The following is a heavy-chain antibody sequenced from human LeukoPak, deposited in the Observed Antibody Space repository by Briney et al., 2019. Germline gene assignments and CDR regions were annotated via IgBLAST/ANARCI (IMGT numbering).Heavy chain of an antibody. CDR2: IYTSGTF. CDR3: ARVTSRLGWFDP. J-gene: IGHJ5*02. CDR1: GGSISSSY. V-gene: IGHV4-4*07. Sequence: SETLSLTCSVSGGSISSSYWSWIRQPAGKGLEWIGRIYTSGTFNYNPSLKSRVTISVDTSKNQFSLKLRSVTAADTAVYYCARVTSRLGWFDPWGQGTLVTVSS. D-gene: IGHD1-14*01.